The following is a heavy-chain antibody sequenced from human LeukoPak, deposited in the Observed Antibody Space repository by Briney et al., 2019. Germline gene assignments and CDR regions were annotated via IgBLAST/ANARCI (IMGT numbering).Heavy chain of an antibody. J-gene: IGHJ5*02. V-gene: IGHV3-23*01. CDR3: AKDSYSNNWYNWFDP. CDR2: ISGSGGST. CDR1: GFTFSSYG. Sequence: GGSLRLSCAASGFTFSSYGMSWVRQAPGKGLEWVSAISGSGGSTYYADSVKGRFTISRDNSKNTLFLQMNSLRAEDTAVYYCAKDSYSNNWYNWFDPWGQGILVTVSS. D-gene: IGHD6-13*01.